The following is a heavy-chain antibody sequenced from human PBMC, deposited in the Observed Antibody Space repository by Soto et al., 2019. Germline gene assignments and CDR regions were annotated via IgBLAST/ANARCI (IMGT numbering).Heavy chain of an antibody. D-gene: IGHD2-2*01. CDR1: GGSFSGYY. CDR3: ARCGYCSSTSCSTFDY. CDR2: INHSGST. V-gene: IGHV4-34*01. Sequence: PSETLSLTCAVYGGSFSGYYWIWIRQPPGKGLEWIGEINHSGSTNYNPSLKSRVTISVDTSKNQFSLKLSSVTAADTAVYYCARCGYCSSTSCSTFDYWGQGTLVTVSS. J-gene: IGHJ4*02.